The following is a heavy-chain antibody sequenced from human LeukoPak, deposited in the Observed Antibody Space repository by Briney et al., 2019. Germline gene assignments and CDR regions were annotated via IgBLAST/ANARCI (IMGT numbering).Heavy chain of an antibody. D-gene: IGHD2-21*02. CDR1: GYTFTSYG. CDR3: AKVHCGGDCYSSFDY. V-gene: IGHV1-18*01. Sequence: ASVKVSCKASGYTFTSYGISWVRQAPGQGLEWMGWISAYNGNTNYAQKLQGRVTMTTDTSTSTAYMELRSLRSDDTAVYYCAKVHCGGDCYSSFDYWGQGTLVTVSS. CDR2: ISAYNGNT. J-gene: IGHJ4*02.